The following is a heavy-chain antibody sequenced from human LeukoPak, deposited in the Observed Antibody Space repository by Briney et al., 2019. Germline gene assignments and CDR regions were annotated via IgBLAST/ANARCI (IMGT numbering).Heavy chain of an antibody. CDR3: ARRRGDSSGWYY. CDR2: IYYSGST. J-gene: IGHJ4*02. CDR1: GGSISSSRYY. V-gene: IGHV4-39*01. Sequence: SETLSFTCTVSGGSISSSRYYWGWIRQPPGKGLEWIGSIYYSGSTYYNPSLKSRVTISVDTSKNQFSLKLSSVTAADTAVYYCARRRGDSSGWYYWGQGTLVTVSS. D-gene: IGHD6-19*01.